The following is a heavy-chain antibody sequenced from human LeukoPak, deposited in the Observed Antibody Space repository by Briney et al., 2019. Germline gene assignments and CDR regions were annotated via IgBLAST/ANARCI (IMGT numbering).Heavy chain of an antibody. D-gene: IGHD6-13*01. J-gene: IGHJ4*02. CDR2: ISSSGSTI. CDR1: GFTFSSYE. Sequence: GGSLRLSCAASGFTFSSYEMNWVRQAPGKGLEWVSYISSSGSTIYYADSVKGRFTISRDNAKNSLYLQMNSLRAEDTAVYYCARGTGYSSSWYGYWGQGTLVTVSS. V-gene: IGHV3-48*03. CDR3: ARGTGYSSSWYGY.